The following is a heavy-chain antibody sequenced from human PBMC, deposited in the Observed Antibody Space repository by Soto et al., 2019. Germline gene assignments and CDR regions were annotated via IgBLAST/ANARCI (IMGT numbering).Heavy chain of an antibody. Sequence: SETLSLTCAVYGGSFSGYYWSWIRQPPGKGLEWIGEINHSGSTNYNPSLKSRVTISVDTSKNQFSLKLSSVTAADTAVYYCARSPSYCSGGRCYSGWFDPWGQGTLVTVSS. CDR2: INHSGST. CDR3: ARSPSYCSGGRCYSGWFDP. D-gene: IGHD2-15*01. CDR1: GGSFSGYY. J-gene: IGHJ5*02. V-gene: IGHV4-34*01.